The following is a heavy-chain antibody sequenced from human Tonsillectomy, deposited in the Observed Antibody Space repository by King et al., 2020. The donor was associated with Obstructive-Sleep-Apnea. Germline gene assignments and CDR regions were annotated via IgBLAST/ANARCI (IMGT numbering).Heavy chain of an antibody. CDR2: ISYDGNKK. CDR3: ARDRRGWKHYYYYGMGV. CDR1: GFIFTNYP. Sequence: VQLVESGGGVVQPGRSLRVSCAGSGFIFTNYPMYWVRQAPGKGLEWVAVISYDGNKKYYADSVKGRFTISRDNSKKTVDLQMDSLTPDDTAVYYCARDRRGWKHYYYYGMGVWGQGTTVTVSS. V-gene: IGHV3-30*04. D-gene: IGHD6-19*01. J-gene: IGHJ6*02.